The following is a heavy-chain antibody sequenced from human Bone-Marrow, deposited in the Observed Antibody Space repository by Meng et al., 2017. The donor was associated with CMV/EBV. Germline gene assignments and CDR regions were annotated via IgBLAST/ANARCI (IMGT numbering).Heavy chain of an antibody. Sequence: GESLMISCKCSGYDFTSYWIALVRQMPEKGLEWMGMIFPSDSDTRYSPSLQGQGIIPADTPITTAYLQWSSLKASDAAMYCCARPNPLENYDYGFDVWGQGTTVTVSS. CDR2: IFPSDSDT. CDR3: ARPNPLENYDYGFDV. CDR1: GYDFTSYW. J-gene: IGHJ6*02. D-gene: IGHD1-1*01. V-gene: IGHV5-51*01.